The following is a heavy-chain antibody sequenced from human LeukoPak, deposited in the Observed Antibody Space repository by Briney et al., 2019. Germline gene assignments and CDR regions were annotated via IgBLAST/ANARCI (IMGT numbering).Heavy chain of an antibody. J-gene: IGHJ6*02. Sequence: GGSLRLSCLASGFTFSNFGMSWVRHTAGKGLEWVSAISESGDATFYADSVQGRFTISRDNFKNTLYLQMNSLRAEDTAVYYCARGRTGGSRSYYYGMDVWGQGTTVTVSS. CDR2: ISESGDAT. CDR3: ARGRTGGSRSYYYGMDV. CDR1: GFTFSNFG. V-gene: IGHV3-23*01. D-gene: IGHD2-15*01.